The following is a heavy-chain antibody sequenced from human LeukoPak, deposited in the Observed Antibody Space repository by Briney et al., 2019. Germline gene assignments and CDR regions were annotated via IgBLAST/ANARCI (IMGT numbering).Heavy chain of an antibody. V-gene: IGHV4-59*08. CDR2: IYYSGST. CDR3: ARWEYYYYGTDV. Sequence: PSETLSLTCPVSGGFISSYYWSWIRQPPAKGREGSGYIYYSGSTNYNPSLKSRVTISPDTSKTQFSLKLSSVTAADTAVYYCARWEYYYYGTDVWGQGTTVTAS. J-gene: IGHJ6*02. D-gene: IGHD1-26*01. CDR1: GGFISSYY.